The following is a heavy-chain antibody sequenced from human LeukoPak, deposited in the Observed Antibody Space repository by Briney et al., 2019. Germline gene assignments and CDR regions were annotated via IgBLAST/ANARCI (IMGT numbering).Heavy chain of an antibody. J-gene: IGHJ4*02. V-gene: IGHV4-59*01. Sequence: SETLSLTCTVSGGSISSYYWSWIRQPPGKGLEWIGYIYYSGSTNYNPSLKSRVTISVDTSKNQFSLKLSSVTAADTAVYYCAREPTLRGIAAAGLFDYWGQGTLVTVSS. CDR1: GGSISSYY. CDR3: AREPTLRGIAAAGLFDY. D-gene: IGHD6-13*01. CDR2: IYYSGST.